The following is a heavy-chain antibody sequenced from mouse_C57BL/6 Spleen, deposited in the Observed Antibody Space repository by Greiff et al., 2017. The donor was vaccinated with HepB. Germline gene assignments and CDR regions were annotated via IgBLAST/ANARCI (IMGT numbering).Heavy chain of an antibody. Sequence: VQLQQSGPVLVKPGASVKMSCKASGYTFTDYYMNWVKQSHGKSLEWIGVINPYNGGTSYNQKFKGKATLTVDKSSSTAYMELNSLTSEDSAVYYCARGGVTAWFAYWGQGTLVTVSA. V-gene: IGHV1-19*01. J-gene: IGHJ3*01. CDR1: GYTFTDYY. CDR2: INPYNGGT. CDR3: ARGGVTAWFAY. D-gene: IGHD2-2*01.